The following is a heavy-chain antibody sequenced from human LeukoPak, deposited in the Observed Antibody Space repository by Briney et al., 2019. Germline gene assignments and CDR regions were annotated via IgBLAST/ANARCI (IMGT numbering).Heavy chain of an antibody. J-gene: IGHJ4*02. CDR2: IKSKTDGGTT. V-gene: IGHV3-15*01. D-gene: IGHD6-13*01. Sequence: GGSLRLSCAASGFTFSNPWMSWFRKAPGRGLEWVGHIKSKTDGGTTDYAAPVKGRFTISRDDSKNTLYLQMNSLKTEDTAVYYCTRQQLVLDYWGQGTLVTVSS. CDR1: GFTFSNPW. CDR3: TRQQLVLDY.